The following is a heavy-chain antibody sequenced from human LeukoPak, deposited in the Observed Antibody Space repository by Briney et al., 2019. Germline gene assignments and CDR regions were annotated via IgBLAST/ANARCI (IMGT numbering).Heavy chain of an antibody. CDR1: GFTFSSYS. J-gene: IGHJ6*03. V-gene: IGHV3-21*01. CDR3: ASLYDSRTGGYMDV. CDR2: ISSSSSYI. Sequence: GGSLRLSCAASGFTFSSYSMNWVRQAPGKGLVWVSSISSSSSYICYADSVKGRFTISRDNAKNSLYLQMNSLRAEDTAVYYCASLYDSRTGGYMDVWGKGTTVTVSS. D-gene: IGHD7-27*01.